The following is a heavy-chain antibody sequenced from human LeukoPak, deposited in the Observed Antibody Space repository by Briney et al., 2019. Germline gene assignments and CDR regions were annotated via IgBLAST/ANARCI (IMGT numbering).Heavy chain of an antibody. CDR1: GFTFSNYA. J-gene: IGHJ4*02. V-gene: IGHV3-23*01. Sequence: GGSLRLSCAASGFTFSNYAMSWVRQAPGKGLEWVSAITGGGSGIYYADSMKSRFTISRDNSKNTLYLQINSLRAADTAVYYCARGGDYHPYDYWGQGTLVTVSS. D-gene: IGHD4-17*01. CDR2: ITGGGSGI. CDR3: ARGGDYHPYDY.